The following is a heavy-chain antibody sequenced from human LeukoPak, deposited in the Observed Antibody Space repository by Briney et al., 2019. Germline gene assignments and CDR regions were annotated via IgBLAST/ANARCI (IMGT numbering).Heavy chain of an antibody. D-gene: IGHD1-1*01. CDR3: AKRVGRTGAFDI. CDR2: ISYDGSNK. J-gene: IGHJ3*02. V-gene: IGHV3-30*18. Sequence: PEGSLRLSCAASGFTFSSYGMHWVRQAPGKGLEWVAVISYDGSNKYYADSVKGRFTISRDNSKNTLYLQMNSLRAEDTAVYYCAKRVGRTGAFDIWGQGTMVTVSS. CDR1: GFTFSSYG.